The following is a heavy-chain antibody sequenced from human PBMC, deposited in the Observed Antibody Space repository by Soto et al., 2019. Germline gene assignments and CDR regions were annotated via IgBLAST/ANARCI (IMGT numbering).Heavy chain of an antibody. V-gene: IGHV5-10-1*01. Sequence: PGESLKISCKGSGYSFTSYWISWVRQMPGKGLEWMGRIDPSDSYTNYSPSFQGHVTISADKSISTAYLQWSSLKASDTAMYYCARRHRGSSYRHYNFDYWGQGTLVTVSS. CDR1: GYSFTSYW. D-gene: IGHD2-15*01. J-gene: IGHJ4*02. CDR2: IDPSDSYT. CDR3: ARRHRGSSYRHYNFDY.